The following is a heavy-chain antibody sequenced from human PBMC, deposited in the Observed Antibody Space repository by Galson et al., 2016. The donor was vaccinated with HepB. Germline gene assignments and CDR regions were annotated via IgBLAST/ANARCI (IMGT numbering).Heavy chain of an antibody. J-gene: IGHJ4*02. V-gene: IGHV4-31*03. Sequence: TLSLTCSVSGGSISRDGNFWNWIRQVPGKGLEWLSFISYSGTAYYNPSLQSRLSVSLDTAKNDFPLRLDSVTAAATAVYFCARAVPVALDYAFDSWGPGALVTVSS. D-gene: IGHD3-16*01. CDR3: ARAVPVALDYAFDS. CDR1: GGSISRDGNF. CDR2: ISYSGTA.